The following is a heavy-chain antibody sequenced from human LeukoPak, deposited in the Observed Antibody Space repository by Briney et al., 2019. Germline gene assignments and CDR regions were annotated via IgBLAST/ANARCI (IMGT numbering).Heavy chain of an antibody. D-gene: IGHD3-3*01. CDR3: AWSVSGMDV. CDR2: IRFDATSE. J-gene: IGHJ6*02. V-gene: IGHV3-30*02. Sequence: GGSLRLSCAASGFTFSSTGMHWVRQAPGKGLEWVAFIRFDATSEYYADSVRGRFTISRDISSNTLSLQMNSLRTEDTAMYYCAWSVSGMDVWGQGTTVTVSS. CDR1: GFTFSSTG.